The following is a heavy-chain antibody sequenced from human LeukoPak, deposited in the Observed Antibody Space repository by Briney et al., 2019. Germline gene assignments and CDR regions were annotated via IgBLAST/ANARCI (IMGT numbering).Heavy chain of an antibody. D-gene: IGHD2-15*01. V-gene: IGHV4-30-2*01. CDR2: IYHSGST. J-gene: IGHJ2*01. Sequence: PSETLSLTCAVSGGSISSGGYSWSWIRQLPGKGLEWIGYIYHSGSTYYNPSLKSRVTISVDRSKNQFSLKLSSVTAADTAVYYCARRGTQYYWYFDLWGRGTLVTVSS. CDR3: ARRGTQYYWYFDL. CDR1: GGSISSGGYS.